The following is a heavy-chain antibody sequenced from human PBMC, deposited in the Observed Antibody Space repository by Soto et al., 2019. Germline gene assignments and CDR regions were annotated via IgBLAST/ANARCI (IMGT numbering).Heavy chain of an antibody. J-gene: IGHJ5*02. CDR2: INPSGGST. Sequence: ASVKVSCNASGYTFTSYYMHWVRQAPGQGLEWMGIINPSGGSTSYAQKFQGRVTMTRDTSTSTVYMELSSLRSEDTAVYYCAREGNDDFRSDLNWFDPWGQGTLVTVSS. D-gene: IGHD3-3*01. CDR3: AREGNDDFRSDLNWFDP. V-gene: IGHV1-46*01. CDR1: GYTFTSYY.